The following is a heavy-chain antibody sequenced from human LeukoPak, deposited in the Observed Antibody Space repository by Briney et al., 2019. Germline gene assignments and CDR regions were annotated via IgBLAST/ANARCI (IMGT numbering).Heavy chain of an antibody. Sequence: GGSLRLSCAASGFTFSSYVMHWVRQAPGKGLEWVAFIRNDGSYKYYSDSVKGRFTISRDNSKNTLYLQLNSLRPDDTAVYYCARDRQRKKPWIAAAGTENWFDPWGQGTLVTVSS. CDR3: ARDRQRKKPWIAAAGTENWFDP. CDR1: GFTFSSYV. D-gene: IGHD6-13*01. V-gene: IGHV3-30*02. J-gene: IGHJ5*02. CDR2: IRNDGSYK.